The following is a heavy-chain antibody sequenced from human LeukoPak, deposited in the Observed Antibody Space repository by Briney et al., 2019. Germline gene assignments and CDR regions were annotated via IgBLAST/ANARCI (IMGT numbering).Heavy chain of an antibody. Sequence: GGSLRLSCAASGFTFSNYAMSWVRQTPGKGLEWVSAINGNGVGTFYAGSVEGRFTISRDNSKNTLYLQMSSLGAEDTAVYYCAKHPLAGGNFHYWGQGTLVTVSS. V-gene: IGHV3-23*01. CDR2: INGNGVGT. CDR1: GFTFSNYA. J-gene: IGHJ4*02. D-gene: IGHD3-16*01. CDR3: AKHPLAGGNFHY.